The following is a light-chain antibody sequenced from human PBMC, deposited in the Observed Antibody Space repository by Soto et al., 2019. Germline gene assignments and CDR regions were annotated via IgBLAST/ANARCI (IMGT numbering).Light chain of an antibody. CDR1: SSDIGTIFNY. CDR3: TSYTSNSAYVV. J-gene: IGLJ2*01. CDR2: AVS. V-gene: IGLV2-14*01. Sequence: QSALTQPASVSASPGQSITISCTGTSSDIGTIFNYVSWYQHHPGKAPKLMIYAVSNRPSGISNRFSGSKSGNTASLTISGLQAEDEADYYCTSYTSNSAYVVFGGVTKLTVL.